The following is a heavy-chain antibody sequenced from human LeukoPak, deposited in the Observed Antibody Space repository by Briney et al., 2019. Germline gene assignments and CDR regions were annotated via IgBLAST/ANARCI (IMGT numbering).Heavy chain of an antibody. V-gene: IGHV3-64D*06. D-gene: IGHD5-18*01. CDR2: ISSNGGST. CDR3: VKVDTAMAFDY. CDR1: GFTFSSYA. Sequence: GGSLRLSCSASGFTFSSYAMHWVRQAPGKGLEYVSAISSNGGSTYYADSVKGRFTISRDNSKNTLYLQMSSLRAEDTAVYYCVKVDTAMAFDYWGRGTLVTVSS. J-gene: IGHJ4*02.